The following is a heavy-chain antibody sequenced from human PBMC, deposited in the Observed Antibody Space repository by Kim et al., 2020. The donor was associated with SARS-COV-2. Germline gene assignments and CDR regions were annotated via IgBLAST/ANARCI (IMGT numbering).Heavy chain of an antibody. V-gene: IGHV1-3*01. CDR3: ARSKGYYYDSSGYFDY. J-gene: IGHJ4*02. D-gene: IGHD3-22*01. Sequence: KFQGRVTITRDTSASTAYMELSSLRYEDTAVYYCARSKGYYYDSSGYFDYWGQGTLVTVSS.